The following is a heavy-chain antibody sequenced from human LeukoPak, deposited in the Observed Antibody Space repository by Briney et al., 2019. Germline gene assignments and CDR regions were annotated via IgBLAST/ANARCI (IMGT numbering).Heavy chain of an antibody. J-gene: IGHJ4*02. Sequence: PSETLSLTCTVSGGSISSYYWSWIRQPPGKGLEWIGYIYYSGSTNYNPSLKSRVTISVDTSKNQFSLKLSSVTAADTAVYYCARGIAAAEQNYFDCWGQGTLVTVSS. CDR3: ARGIAAAEQNYFDC. CDR2: IYYSGST. D-gene: IGHD6-13*01. V-gene: IGHV4-59*01. CDR1: GGSISSYY.